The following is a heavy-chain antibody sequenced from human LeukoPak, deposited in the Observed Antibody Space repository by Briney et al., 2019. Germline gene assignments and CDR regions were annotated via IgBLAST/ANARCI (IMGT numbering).Heavy chain of an antibody. J-gene: IGHJ5*02. D-gene: IGHD7-27*01. V-gene: IGHV4-39*01. Sequence: SETLSLTCTVSGGSITSSTSYWGWIRQPPGKGLEWIGTIYYSESTYYNPSLKSRATMSVDTSKNQFSLKLSSVTAADTAVYYCASLLNGGVSHWFDPWGQGTLVTVSS. CDR2: IYYSEST. CDR3: ASLLNGGVSHWFDP. CDR1: GGSITSSTSY.